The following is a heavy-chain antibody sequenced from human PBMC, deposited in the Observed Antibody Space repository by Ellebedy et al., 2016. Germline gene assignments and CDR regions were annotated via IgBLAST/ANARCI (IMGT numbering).Heavy chain of an antibody. Sequence: GGSLRLSXAASGFTFNNYAMAWVRQAPGKGLEWVSSISSSSNYIYYADSVKGRFTISRDNAKNSMYLQVNSLRAEDTAVYYCARHDCSSTSCNWFNPWGQGTLVTVSS. CDR3: ARHDCSSTSCNWFNP. CDR2: ISSSSNYI. CDR1: GFTFNNYA. V-gene: IGHV3-21*01. J-gene: IGHJ5*02. D-gene: IGHD2-2*01.